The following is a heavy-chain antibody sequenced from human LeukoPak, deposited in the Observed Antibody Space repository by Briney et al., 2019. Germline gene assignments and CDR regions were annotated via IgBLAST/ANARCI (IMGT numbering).Heavy chain of an antibody. V-gene: IGHV4-4*07. CDR3: ARENSSSYYDYYYMDV. Sequence: SETLSLTCTVPGGSISSYYWSWIRQPAGKGLEWIGRIYTSGSTNYNPSLKSRVTMSVATSKNQFSLKLSSVTAADTAVYYCARENSSSYYDYYYMDVWGKGTTVTVSS. CDR1: GGSISSYY. CDR2: IYTSGST. D-gene: IGHD6-13*01. J-gene: IGHJ6*03.